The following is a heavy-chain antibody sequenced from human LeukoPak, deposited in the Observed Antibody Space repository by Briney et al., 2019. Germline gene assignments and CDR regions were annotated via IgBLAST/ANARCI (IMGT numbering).Heavy chain of an antibody. Sequence: SQTLSLTCTVSGGSISSGGYYWSWIRQPPGKGLEWIGEINHSGSTNYNPSLKSRVTISVDTSKNQFSLKLSSVTAADTAVYYCARNLAARSCYWGQGTLVTVSS. J-gene: IGHJ4*02. CDR2: INHSGST. CDR3: ARNLAARSCY. V-gene: IGHV4-30-2*01. CDR1: GGSISSGGYY. D-gene: IGHD6-6*01.